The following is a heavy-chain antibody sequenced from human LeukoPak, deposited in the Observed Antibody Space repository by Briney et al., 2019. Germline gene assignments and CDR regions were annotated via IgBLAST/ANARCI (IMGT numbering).Heavy chain of an antibody. CDR1: GYTFTSYA. Sequence: ASVNVSCKASGYTFTSYAMHWVRQAPGQRLEWMGWINAGNGNTKYSQKFQGRVTITRDTSASTAYMELSSLRSEDAAVYYCARDTGPSRRGGGSGSYAPYYYYGMDVWGQGTTVTVSS. CDR3: ARDTGPSRRGGGSGSYAPYYYYGMDV. V-gene: IGHV1-3*01. D-gene: IGHD3-10*01. CDR2: INAGNGNT. J-gene: IGHJ6*02.